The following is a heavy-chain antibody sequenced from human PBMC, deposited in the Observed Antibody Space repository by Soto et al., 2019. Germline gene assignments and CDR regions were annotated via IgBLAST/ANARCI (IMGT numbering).Heavy chain of an antibody. J-gene: IGHJ4*02. CDR3: ARLHGSGSFYPHYFDY. CDR1: GYTFTSYA. Sequence: VSVKVSCKASGYTFTSYAMHWVRQAPGQRLEWMGWINAGNGNTKYSQKFQGRVTITRDTSASTAYMELSSLRSEDTAVYYCARLHGSGSFYPHYFDYWGQGTLVTVSS. D-gene: IGHD3-10*01. V-gene: IGHV1-3*01. CDR2: INAGNGNT.